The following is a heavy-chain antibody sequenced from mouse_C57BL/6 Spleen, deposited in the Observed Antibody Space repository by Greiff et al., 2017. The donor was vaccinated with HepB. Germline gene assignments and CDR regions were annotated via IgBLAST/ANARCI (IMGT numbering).Heavy chain of an antibody. Sequence: QVQLKESGAELAKPGASVKLSCKASGYTFTSYWMHWVKQRPGQGLDWIGYINPSSGYTKYNQKFKDKATLTADKSSSTAYMQLSSLTYEDSAVYYCARNYYGPYYFDYWGQGTTLTVSS. CDR2: INPSSGYT. CDR3: ARNYYGPYYFDY. D-gene: IGHD1-1*01. J-gene: IGHJ2*01. CDR1: GYTFTSYW. V-gene: IGHV1-7*01.